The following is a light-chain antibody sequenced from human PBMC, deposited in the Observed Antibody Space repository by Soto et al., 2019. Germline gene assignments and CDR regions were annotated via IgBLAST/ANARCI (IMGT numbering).Light chain of an antibody. CDR1: QSLSSN. J-gene: IGKJ1*01. CDR2: GAS. V-gene: IGKV3-15*01. Sequence: DIVLTQSPGTLSLSPGEGATLSCRASQSLSSNLAWYQQKPGQAPRLLIYGASTRATGIPARFSGSGSGTEFTLTISSLQSEDFAVYYCQQYNNWPWTFGQGTKVDIK. CDR3: QQYNNWPWT.